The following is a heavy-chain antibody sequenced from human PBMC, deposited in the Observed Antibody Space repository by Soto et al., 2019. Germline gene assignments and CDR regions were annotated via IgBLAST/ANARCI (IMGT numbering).Heavy chain of an antibody. Sequence: ASVKVSCKASGYTFTSYDINWVRQATGQGLEWMGWMNPNSGNTGYAQKFQGRVTMTRNTSISTAYMELSSLRSEDTAVYYCASSSSWSDASRDYYYYYYGMDVWGQGTTVTVSS. CDR1: GYTFTSYD. V-gene: IGHV1-8*01. J-gene: IGHJ6*02. CDR3: ASSSSWSDASRDYYYYYYGMDV. CDR2: MNPNSGNT. D-gene: IGHD6-13*01.